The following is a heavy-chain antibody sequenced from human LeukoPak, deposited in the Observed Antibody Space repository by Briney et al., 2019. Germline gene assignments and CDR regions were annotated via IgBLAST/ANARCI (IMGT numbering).Heavy chain of an antibody. Sequence: PSETLSLTCTVSGGSISSYYWSWIRQPPGKGLEWIGYIYYSGSTNYNPSLKSRVTISVDTSKNQFSLKLSSVTAADTAVYYCARDLSDSSGYYYVGDAFDIWGQGTMVTVSS. CDR3: ARDLSDSSGYYYVGDAFDI. D-gene: IGHD3-22*01. J-gene: IGHJ3*02. CDR1: GGSISSYY. CDR2: IYYSGST. V-gene: IGHV4-59*01.